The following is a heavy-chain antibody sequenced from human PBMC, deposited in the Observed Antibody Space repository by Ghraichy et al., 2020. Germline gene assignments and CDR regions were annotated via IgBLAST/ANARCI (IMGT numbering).Heavy chain of an antibody. D-gene: IGHD3-22*01. V-gene: IGHV3-15*01. CDR1: GLTFSNRW. J-gene: IGHJ4*02. CDR3: ASTFHRDSCADY. CDR2: IKSKITGGTV. Sequence: GGYLRLSCAASGLTFSNRWMTWVRQAPGKGLEWVGRIKSKITGGTVDYAAPVNGRFSISRDDSKNTLYLQMNSLEIEDTAVYYCASTFHRDSCADYWGQGTLVTVSS.